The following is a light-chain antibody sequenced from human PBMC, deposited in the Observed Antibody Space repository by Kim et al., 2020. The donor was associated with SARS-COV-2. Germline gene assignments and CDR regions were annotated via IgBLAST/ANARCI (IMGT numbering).Light chain of an antibody. CDR3: QKYNTDPWT. Sequence: DIQMTQSPSTLSASVGDRVTITCRASRGIQKYLAWYQQKPGKAPKLLIYEASTLHSGVPSRFSGSGSGTDFTLTISSLQPEDVATYYCQKYNTDPWTFGRGTKVDIK. CDR1: RGIQKY. CDR2: EAS. J-gene: IGKJ1*01. V-gene: IGKV1-27*01.